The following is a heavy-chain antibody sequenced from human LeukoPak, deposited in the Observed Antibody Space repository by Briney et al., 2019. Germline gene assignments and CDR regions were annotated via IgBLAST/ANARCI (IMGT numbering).Heavy chain of an antibody. CDR1: GFTFSSYA. V-gene: IGHV3-23*01. J-gene: IGHJ4*02. D-gene: IGHD6-19*01. CDR2: ISGSGGST. Sequence: GGSLRLSCAASGFTFSSYAMSWVRQAPGKGLEWVSAISGSGGSTYYADSVKGRFTISRDNSKNTLYLQMNSLRAEDTAVYYCSRFRGIAVAKLQLDYWGQGTLVTVSS. CDR3: SRFRGIAVAKLQLDY.